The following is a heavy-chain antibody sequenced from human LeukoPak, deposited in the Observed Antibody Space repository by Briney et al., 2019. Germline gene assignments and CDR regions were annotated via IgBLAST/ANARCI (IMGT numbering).Heavy chain of an antibody. CDR1: GFTFRSYS. Sequence: PGGSLRLSCAASGFTFRSYSMNWVRQAPGKGLEWVSAISGSGGSTYYADSVKGRFTISRDNSKNTLYLQMNSLRAEDTAVYYCAKEGDSSSWYGGVAFDIWGQGTMVTVSS. J-gene: IGHJ3*02. D-gene: IGHD6-13*01. V-gene: IGHV3-23*01. CDR2: ISGSGGST. CDR3: AKEGDSSSWYGGVAFDI.